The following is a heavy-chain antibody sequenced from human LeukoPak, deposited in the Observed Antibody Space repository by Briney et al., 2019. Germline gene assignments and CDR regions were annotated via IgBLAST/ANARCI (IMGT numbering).Heavy chain of an antibody. V-gene: IGHV1-69*05. CDR3: AREGLRWNKGSFDY. CDR1: GGTFSSYA. Sequence: GASVKVSCKASGGTFSSYAISWVRQAPGQGLEWMGGIIPIFGTANYAQKFQGRVTITTDESTSTAYMELSSLRSEDTAVYYCAREGLRWNKGSFDYWGQGTLVTVSS. J-gene: IGHJ4*02. CDR2: IIPIFGTA. D-gene: IGHD4-23*01.